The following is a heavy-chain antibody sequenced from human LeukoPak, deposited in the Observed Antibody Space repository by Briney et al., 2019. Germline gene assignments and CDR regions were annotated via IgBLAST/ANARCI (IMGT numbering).Heavy chain of an antibody. V-gene: IGHV1-69*13. D-gene: IGHD3-22*01. Sequence: SVKVSCKASGGTFSSYAISWVRQAPGQGLEWMGGIIPIFGTANYAQKFQGRVTITADESTSTAYTELSSLRSEDTAVYYCASADPEKLELYYYDSSGYPYGMDVWGQGTTVTVSS. CDR2: IIPIFGTA. J-gene: IGHJ6*02. CDR1: GGTFSSYA. CDR3: ASADPEKLELYYYDSSGYPYGMDV.